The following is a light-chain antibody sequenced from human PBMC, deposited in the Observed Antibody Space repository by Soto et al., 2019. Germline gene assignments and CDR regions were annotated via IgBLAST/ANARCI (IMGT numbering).Light chain of an antibody. CDR1: SSDVGGYNY. J-gene: IGLJ2*01. CDR3: SSYARRSTPVV. CDR2: DVS. Sequence: QAVVTQPASVSGSPGQSITISCTGTSSDVGGYNYVSWYQQYPGKAPQLMIYDVSNRPSGVSNRFSGSKSGNTASLTISGLQAEDEADYYCSSYARRSTPVVFGGGTKLTVL. V-gene: IGLV2-14*03.